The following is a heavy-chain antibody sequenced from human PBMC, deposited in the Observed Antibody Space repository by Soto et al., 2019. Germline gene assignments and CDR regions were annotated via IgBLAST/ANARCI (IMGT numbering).Heavy chain of an antibody. J-gene: IGHJ6*02. CDR2: INSHGSSK. V-gene: IGHV3-74*01. CDR1: GFTFRSYW. CDR3: ARDARGLQPEYGIDV. Sequence: LRLSCAASGFTFRSYWMHWVRQAPGKGLVWVSRINSHGSSKSYADSVKGRFTISRDNAKNTLYLQMNSLRAEDTAVYYCARDARGLQPEYGIDVWGQGTTVTVSS. D-gene: IGHD1-1*01.